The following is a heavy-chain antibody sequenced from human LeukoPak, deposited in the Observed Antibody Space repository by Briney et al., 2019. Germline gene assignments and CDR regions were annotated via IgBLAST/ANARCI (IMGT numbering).Heavy chain of an antibody. CDR2: IKQDGSEK. J-gene: IGHJ5*02. CDR1: GFTFSSYW. CDR3: AREYFRGANNWFDP. V-gene: IGHV3-7*01. D-gene: IGHD3-10*01. Sequence: GGSLRLSCAASGFTFSSYWMSWVRQAPGKGLEWVANIKQDGSEKYYVDSVKGRFTISRDNAKNSLYLQMNSLRAEDTAVYYCAREYFRGANNWFDPWGQGTLVTVSS.